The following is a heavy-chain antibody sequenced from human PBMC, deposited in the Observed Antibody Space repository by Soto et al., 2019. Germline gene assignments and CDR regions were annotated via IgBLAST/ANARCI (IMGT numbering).Heavy chain of an antibody. CDR3: ARVRGP. CDR2: IYQSGST. J-gene: IGHJ5*02. V-gene: IGHV4-30-2*01. Sequence: SETMSLTCSVSGGSVTSGDYSWSWIRQPPGKGLEWIGYIYQSGSTYYNPSLKSRVTISVDRSKNQFSLKLSSVTAADTAVYYYARVRGPWGQETLVTVSS. CDR1: GGSVTSGDYS.